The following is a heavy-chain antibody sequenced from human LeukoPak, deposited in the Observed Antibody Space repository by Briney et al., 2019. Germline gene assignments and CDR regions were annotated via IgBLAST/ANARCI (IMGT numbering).Heavy chain of an antibody. V-gene: IGHV3-21*01. J-gene: IGHJ4*02. CDR3: ARESVGLFDY. Sequence: GGSLRLPCVASGFTFSSYSMNWVRQAPGKGLEWVSSISSSSSYIYYADSVKGRFTISRDNAKNSLYLQMNSLRAEDTAVYYCARESVGLFDYWGQGTLVTVSS. CDR2: ISSSSSYI. CDR1: GFTFSSYS. D-gene: IGHD2-2*01.